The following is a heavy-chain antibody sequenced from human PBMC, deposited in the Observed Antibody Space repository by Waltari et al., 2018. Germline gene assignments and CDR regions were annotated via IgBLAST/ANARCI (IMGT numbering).Heavy chain of an antibody. D-gene: IGHD4-17*01. Sequence: EAQLVESGGDLAKPGGSLRLSCAASGLTINYAWMSWVRQAPGRGVEGVGRKKSRAICGATDYAAPVKGRVTISRDDSKNTLFLQMNSLTTEDTAGYYCATEGVPPPDYHFNFWGQGTLVTVSS. V-gene: IGHV3-15*01. J-gene: IGHJ4*02. CDR3: ATEGVPPPDYHFNF. CDR1: GLTINYAW. CDR2: KKSRAICGAT.